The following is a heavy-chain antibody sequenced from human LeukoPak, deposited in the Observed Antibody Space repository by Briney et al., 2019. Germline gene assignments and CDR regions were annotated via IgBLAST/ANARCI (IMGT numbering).Heavy chain of an antibody. CDR3: ARDRGYCSSTSCYIEYYFDY. CDR1: GFTFDDYA. J-gene: IGHJ4*02. CDR2: ISWNSGSI. Sequence: QPGRSLRLSCAASGFTFDDYAMHWVRQAPGKGLEWVSGISWNSGSIGYADSVKGRFTISRDNAKNSLYLQMNSLRAEDTAVYYCARDRGYCSSTSCYIEYYFDYWGQGTLVTVSS. D-gene: IGHD2-2*02. V-gene: IGHV3-9*01.